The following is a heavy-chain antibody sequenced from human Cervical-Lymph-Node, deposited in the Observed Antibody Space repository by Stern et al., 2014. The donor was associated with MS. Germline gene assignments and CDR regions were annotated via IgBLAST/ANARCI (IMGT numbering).Heavy chain of an antibody. CDR3: ARAYSDYDYAFDI. Sequence: QIPLKESGPALVKPTQTLTLTCTFSGFSLSTTGMCVSWIRQHPGQALEWLALIDWDDDKYYSTSLKTRLTISKDTSKNQVVLTMTNMDPVDTATYYCARAYSDYDYAFDIWGQGTMVTVSS. V-gene: IGHV2-70*01. J-gene: IGHJ3*02. D-gene: IGHD5-12*01. CDR1: GFSLSTTGMC. CDR2: IDWDDDK.